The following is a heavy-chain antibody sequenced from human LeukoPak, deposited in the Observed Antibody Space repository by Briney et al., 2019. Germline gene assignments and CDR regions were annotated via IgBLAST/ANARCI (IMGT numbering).Heavy chain of an antibody. J-gene: IGHJ1*01. D-gene: IGHD6-13*01. Sequence: PSETLSLTCTVSGGSISRYSWSWIRQPPGKGLEWIGYIYYSGSTSYNPSLKSRVAISVDTSKNQFSLKLSSVTAADTAVYYCASRAAAGTGYFQHWGQGTLVTVSS. CDR1: GGSISRYS. CDR2: IYYSGST. CDR3: ASRAAAGTGYFQH. V-gene: IGHV4-59*01.